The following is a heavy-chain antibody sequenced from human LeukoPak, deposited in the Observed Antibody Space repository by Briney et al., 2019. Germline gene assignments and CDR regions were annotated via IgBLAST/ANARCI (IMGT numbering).Heavy chain of an antibody. CDR2: INSDGSDT. CDR1: GFTFSSYW. CDR3: ARDRDGPDY. V-gene: IGHV3-74*01. J-gene: IGHJ4*02. Sequence: PGGSLRLSCAASGFTFSSYWMHWVRRGPGKGLVWVSRINSDGSDTRHADSVNGRFTISRDNAKTMVFLEMNSLRAEDTAVYYCARDRDGPDYWGQGTLVTVSS. D-gene: IGHD5-24*01.